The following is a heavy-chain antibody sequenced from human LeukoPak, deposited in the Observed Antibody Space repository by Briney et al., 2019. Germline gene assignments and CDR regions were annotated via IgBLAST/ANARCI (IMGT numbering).Heavy chain of an antibody. Sequence: GASVKVSCKASGYTFTGYYMHWVRQAPGQGLEWMGWINPNSGGTNYAQKFQGRVTMTRDTSISTAYMELSRLRSDDTAVYYCAREPPYCSSTSCYRGGFDYWGQGTLVTDSS. CDR1: GYTFTGYY. D-gene: IGHD2-2*02. V-gene: IGHV1-2*02. J-gene: IGHJ4*02. CDR3: AREPPYCSSTSCYRGGFDY. CDR2: INPNSGGT.